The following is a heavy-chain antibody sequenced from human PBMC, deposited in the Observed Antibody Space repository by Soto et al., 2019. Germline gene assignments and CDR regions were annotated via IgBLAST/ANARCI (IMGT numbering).Heavy chain of an antibody. J-gene: IGHJ4*02. CDR3: ARAGTRGVGTTFY. V-gene: IGHV1-18*01. Sequence: SAKVPSKAPGYIFTDYGLHWMRQVPGQGLEWMGWGSAYNGKSNYTQKFQGRVTMTTDTATNTAYMELRSLRSDDTAVNYSARAGTRGVGTTFYWGQ. D-gene: IGHD1-1*01. CDR2: GSAYNGKS. CDR1: GYIFTDYG.